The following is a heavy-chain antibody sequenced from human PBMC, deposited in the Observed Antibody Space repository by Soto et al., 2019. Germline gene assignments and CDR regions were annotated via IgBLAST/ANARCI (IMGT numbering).Heavy chain of an antibody. D-gene: IGHD1-26*01. CDR2: ISYDGSNK. J-gene: IGHJ5*02. CDR1: GFTFSSYA. Sequence: GSLRLSCAASGFTFSSYAMHWVRQAPGKGLEWVAVISYDGSNKYYADSVKGRFTISRDNSKSTVYLELNNLSAEDTAVYHCAKNQGVELVPLATVDWSDPWGQGSVVTVSS. CDR3: AKNQGVELVPLATVDWSDP. V-gene: IGHV3-30-3*01.